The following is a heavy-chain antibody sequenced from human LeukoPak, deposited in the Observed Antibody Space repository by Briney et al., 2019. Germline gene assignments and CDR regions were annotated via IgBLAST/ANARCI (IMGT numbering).Heavy chain of an antibody. V-gene: IGHV3-48*01. CDR1: GFTFSSYS. Sequence: GGSLRLSCAASGFTFSSYSMNWVRQAPGKGLEWVSYISSSSSTIYYADSVKGRFTISRDNAKNSLYLQMNSLRAEDTAVYYCARDVGEEYSSSSGDYWGQGTLVTVSS. D-gene: IGHD6-6*01. CDR2: ISSSSSTI. CDR3: ARDVGEEYSSSSGDY. J-gene: IGHJ4*02.